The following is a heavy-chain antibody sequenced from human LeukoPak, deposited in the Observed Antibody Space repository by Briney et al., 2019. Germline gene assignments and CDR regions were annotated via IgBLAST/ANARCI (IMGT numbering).Heavy chain of an antibody. CDR3: ARGSYYSDSSGYSTYSYYYMDV. CDR2: IYHSGST. CDR1: GGSISSSNW. J-gene: IGHJ6*03. Sequence: SETLSLTCAVSGGSISSSNWWSWVRQPPGKGLEWIGEIYHSGSTNYNPSLKSRVTISVDTSKNQFSLKLSSVTAADTAVYFCARGSYYSDSSGYSTYSYYYMDVWGKGTTVTVSS. D-gene: IGHD3-22*01. V-gene: IGHV4-4*02.